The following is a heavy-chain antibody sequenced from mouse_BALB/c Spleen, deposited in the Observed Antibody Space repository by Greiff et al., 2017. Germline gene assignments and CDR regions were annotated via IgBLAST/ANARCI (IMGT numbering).Heavy chain of an antibody. V-gene: IGHV2-9*02. CDR1: GFSLTSYG. CDR2: IWAGGST. D-gene: IGHD2-1*01. J-gene: IGHJ1*01. Sequence: VQLQESGPGLVAPSQSLSITCTVSGFSLTSYGVHWVRQPPGKGLEWLGVIWAGGSTNYNSALMSRLSISKDNSKSQVFLKMNSLQTDDTAMYYCASYGNYGFDVWGAGTTVTVSS. CDR3: ASYGNYGFDV.